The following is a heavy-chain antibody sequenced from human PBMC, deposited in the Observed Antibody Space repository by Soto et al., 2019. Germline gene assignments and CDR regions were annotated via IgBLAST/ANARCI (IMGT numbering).Heavy chain of an antibody. CDR2: IIPIFGTA. CDR1: GGTFSSYA. J-gene: IGHJ6*02. D-gene: IGHD5-12*01. CDR3: ARGWSSATMGGLGYYYYGMDV. V-gene: IGHV1-69*13. Sequence: SVKVSCKASGGTFSSYAISWVRQAPGQGLEWMGGIIPIFGTANYAQKFQGRVTITADESTSTAYMELSSLRSEDTAVYYCARGWSSATMGGLGYYYYGMDVWGQGTTVTVSS.